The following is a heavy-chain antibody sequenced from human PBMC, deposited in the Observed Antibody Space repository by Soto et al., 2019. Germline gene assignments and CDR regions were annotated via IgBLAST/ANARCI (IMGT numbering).Heavy chain of an antibody. D-gene: IGHD3-10*01. CDR2: IYYSGST. V-gene: IGHV4-31*03. J-gene: IGHJ4*02. Sequence: PSETLSLTCTVSGGSISSCGYYWSWIRQHPGKGLEWIGYIYYSGSTYYNPSLKSRVTISVDTSKNQFSLKLSSVTAADTAVYYCARGVGILWFGHRTHFDYWGQGTLVTVSS. CDR3: ARGVGILWFGHRTHFDY. CDR1: GGSISSCGYY.